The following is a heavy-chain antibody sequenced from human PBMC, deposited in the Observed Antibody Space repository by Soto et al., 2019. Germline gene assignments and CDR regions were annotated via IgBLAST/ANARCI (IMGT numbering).Heavy chain of an antibody. J-gene: IGHJ5*02. D-gene: IGHD6-19*01. CDR3: ARAAVAGRGVTNWFDP. CDR1: GFTFSDYY. V-gene: IGHV3-11*05. Sequence: QVQLVESGGGLVKPGGSLRLSCAASGFTFSDYYMSWIRQAPGKGLEWVSYISSSSSYTNYADSVRGRFTISRDNAKNSLYLQMNSLRAEDTAVYYSARAAVAGRGVTNWFDPWGQGTLVTVSS. CDR2: ISSSSSYT.